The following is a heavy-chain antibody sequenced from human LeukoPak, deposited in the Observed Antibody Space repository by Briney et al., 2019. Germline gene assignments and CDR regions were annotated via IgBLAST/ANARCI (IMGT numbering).Heavy chain of an antibody. Sequence: KASQTLSLTCAVSGGSISSGGYSWSWIRQPPGKGLEWIGYIYHSGSTYYNPSLKSRVTISVDRSKNQFSLKLSSVTAADTAVYYCARGVSRDGYKGRFLVDWFDPWGQGTLVTVSS. D-gene: IGHD5-24*01. CDR2: IYHSGST. CDR1: GGSISSGGYS. CDR3: ARGVSRDGYKGRFLVDWFDP. J-gene: IGHJ5*02. V-gene: IGHV4-30-2*01.